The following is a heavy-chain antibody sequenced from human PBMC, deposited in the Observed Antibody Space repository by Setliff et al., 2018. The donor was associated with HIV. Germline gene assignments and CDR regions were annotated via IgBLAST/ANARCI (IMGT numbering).Heavy chain of an antibody. CDR2: IIPILATS. V-gene: IGHV1-69*13. CDR1: GDTFRSYA. J-gene: IGHJ4*01. CDR3: ARDGWDYYGSGTYPPLYYFDS. D-gene: IGHD3-10*01. Sequence: VQVSCKASGDTFRSYAISWVRQAPGQGLEWMGRIIPILATSNYTQKFQGRVTITADKSTRTAYMELSSLRSEDTAVYYCARDGWDYYGSGTYPPLYYFDSWGQGTLVTVSS.